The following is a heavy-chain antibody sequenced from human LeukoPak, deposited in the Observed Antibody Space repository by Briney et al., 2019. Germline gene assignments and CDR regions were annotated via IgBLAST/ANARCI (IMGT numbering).Heavy chain of an antibody. CDR2: INPNSGDT. CDR1: GYTFTGYY. Sequence: ASVKVSCKASGYTFTGYYIHWVRQAPGQGLEWMGWINPNSGDTNYAQEFQARVTMIRDTSISTAYMELSSLRSDDTAVYYCARDMPYGDYSLDYWGQGTLVTVSS. D-gene: IGHD4-17*01. V-gene: IGHV1-2*02. J-gene: IGHJ4*02. CDR3: ARDMPYGDYSLDY.